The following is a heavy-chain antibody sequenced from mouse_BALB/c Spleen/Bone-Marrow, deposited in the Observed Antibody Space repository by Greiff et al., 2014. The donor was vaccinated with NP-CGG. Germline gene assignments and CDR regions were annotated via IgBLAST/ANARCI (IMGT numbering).Heavy chain of an antibody. CDR2: ISDGGSYT. CDR1: GFTFSDYY. V-gene: IGHV5-4*02. CDR3: ARAPFIIPGYFDV. J-gene: IGHJ1*01. Sequence: EVKLVESGGGLVKPGGSLKLSCAASGFTFSDYYMYWVRQTPEKRLEWVATISDGGSYTYYPDSVKGRFTISRDNAKNNLYLQMSMLKSEDTAMYYCARAPFIIPGYFDVWGAGTTVTVSS. D-gene: IGHD1-1*01.